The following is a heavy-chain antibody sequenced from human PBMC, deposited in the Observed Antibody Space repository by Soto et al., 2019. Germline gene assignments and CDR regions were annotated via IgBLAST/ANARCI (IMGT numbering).Heavy chain of an antibody. CDR1: GGTFSSYR. Sequence: QVQLVQSGTEVKKTGSSVRVSCKASGGTFSSYRINWVRQAPGHGLEWEGGIVPIRRTADYAHELQGGVAKTEYENAYRGYMECRRLKSQDTAIYYCVRDSGAKPSRCWGPGTLVAVSS. CDR3: VRDSGAKPSRC. D-gene: IGHD6-13*01. CDR2: IVPIRRTA. J-gene: IGHJ4*02. V-gene: IGHV1-69*01.